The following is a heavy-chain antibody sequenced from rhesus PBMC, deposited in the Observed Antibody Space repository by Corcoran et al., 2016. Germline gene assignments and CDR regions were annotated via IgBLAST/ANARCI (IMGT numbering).Heavy chain of an antibody. CDR2: INGNMSNT. CDR1: GASISSNW. J-gene: IGHJ4*01. Sequence: QVQLQESGPGRVKPSETLSLTCAVSGASISSNWWRWIRTPPGKGLEWIGEINGNMSNTYYNPSLKSRVTMSKDSSKYHFSLKLSSVTAADTAVYYCARKTSIAAAGSYFDYWGQGVLVTVSS. D-gene: IGHD6-31*01. V-gene: IGHV4-80*01. CDR3: ARKTSIAAAGSYFDY.